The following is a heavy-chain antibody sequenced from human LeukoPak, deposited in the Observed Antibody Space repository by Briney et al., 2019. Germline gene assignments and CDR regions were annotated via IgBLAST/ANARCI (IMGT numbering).Heavy chain of an antibody. CDR2: INTNTGNP. J-gene: IGHJ4*02. V-gene: IGHV7-4-1*02. CDR3: ARDSGSLTPYYFDY. CDR1: GYTFTSYA. Sequence: ASVKVSCKASGYTFTSYAMNWVRQAPGQGLEWMGWINTNTGNPTYARGFTGRFVFSLDTSVSTAYLQISSLKAEDTAVYYCARDSGSLTPYYFDYWGQGTLVTVSS. D-gene: IGHD1-26*01.